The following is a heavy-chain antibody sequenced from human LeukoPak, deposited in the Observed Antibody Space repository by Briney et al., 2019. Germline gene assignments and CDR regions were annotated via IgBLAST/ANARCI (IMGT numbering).Heavy chain of an antibody. D-gene: IGHD1-26*01. V-gene: IGHV3-7*01. CDR2: IEHDGNEK. J-gene: IGHJ4*02. Sequence: PGGSLRLSCAASGFIFSDYWMSWVRQAPGKGLEWVANIEHDGNEKYYVDSVKGRFTISRDNADNSLYLQMNSLRPEKAAVYYCANGMVELDSWGQGTLVTVSS. CDR1: GFIFSDYW. CDR3: ANGMVELDS.